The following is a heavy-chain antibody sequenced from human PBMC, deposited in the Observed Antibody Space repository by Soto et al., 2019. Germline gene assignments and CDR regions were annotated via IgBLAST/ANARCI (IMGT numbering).Heavy chain of an antibody. CDR2: VYYSGTT. CDR3: ARHGRRWMDTHFF. V-gene: IGHV4-39*01. CDR1: GVSISTTTYY. Sequence: QVHLQESGPGLVEPSETLSLTCTVSGVSISTTTYYWGWIRQPPGKGLEWIGSVYYSGTTYYNPSLKSLVTISVDTSKNHFSLALSSLTAADTAIYYCARHGRRWMDTHFFWGQGTLATVSS. J-gene: IGHJ4*02. D-gene: IGHD5-18*01.